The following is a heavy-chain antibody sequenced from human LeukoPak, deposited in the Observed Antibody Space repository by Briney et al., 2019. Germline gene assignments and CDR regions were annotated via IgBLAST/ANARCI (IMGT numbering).Heavy chain of an antibody. Sequence: GGSLRLSCAASGFTFINAWMSWVRQAPGKGLEWVGRIKSKTDGGTANYAAPVKARFIISRDDSKNMLYLQMSNLKTEDTAVYYCTTDTGGFWGQGTLVTVSS. V-gene: IGHV3-15*01. CDR3: TTDTGGF. CDR1: GFTFINAW. CDR2: IKSKTDGGTA. D-gene: IGHD1-14*01. J-gene: IGHJ4*02.